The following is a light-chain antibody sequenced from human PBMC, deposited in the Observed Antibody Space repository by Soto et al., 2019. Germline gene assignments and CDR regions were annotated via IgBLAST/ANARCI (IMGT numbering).Light chain of an antibody. J-gene: IGKJ3*01. CDR2: GAS. V-gene: IGKV3-20*01. CDR3: HQYGSSPLT. Sequence: EIVLTQSPGTLSLSPGERATLTCRASQTVTSSYLAWYQQKPGQAPRLLMYGASSRAAGLPDRFSGSGSGTDFTLTISRLEPEDVAVYYCHQYGSSPLTFGPGTKVDIQ. CDR1: QTVTSSY.